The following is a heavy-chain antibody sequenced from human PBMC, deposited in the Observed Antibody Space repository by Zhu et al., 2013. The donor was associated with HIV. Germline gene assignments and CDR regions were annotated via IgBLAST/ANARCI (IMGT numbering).Heavy chain of an antibody. Sequence: QIQLVQSGAEVKKPGASVKVSCEASGYTFSNYGVTWVRQAPGQGLEWMGWISAYNGNTYYADKLQGRVTMTTDTSTNTAHMELSSLNSDDTAVYYCARDKGAALAGTWGGGIDYWGQGTLVTVSS. J-gene: IGHJ4*02. CDR2: ISAYNGNT. CDR1: GYTFSNYG. V-gene: IGHV1-18*01. D-gene: IGHD6-19*01. CDR3: ARDKGAALAGTWGGGIDY.